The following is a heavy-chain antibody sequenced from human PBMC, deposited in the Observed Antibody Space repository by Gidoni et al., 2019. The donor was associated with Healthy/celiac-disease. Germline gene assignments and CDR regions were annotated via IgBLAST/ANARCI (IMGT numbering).Heavy chain of an antibody. CDR1: GFIFSGSA. J-gene: IGHJ4*02. Sequence: ELQLVESGGGLVQPVGSLTLSCAASGFIFSGSAMHWVRQASGKGLEWVGRIRRKANSYATAYAASVKGRFTISRDDSKNTAYLQMNSLKTEDTAVYYCTRRIPDFDYWGQGTLVTVSS. CDR3: TRRIPDFDY. CDR2: IRRKANSYAT. V-gene: IGHV3-73*01.